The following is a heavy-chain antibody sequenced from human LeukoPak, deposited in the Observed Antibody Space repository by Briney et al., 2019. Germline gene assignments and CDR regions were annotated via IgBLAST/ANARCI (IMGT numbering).Heavy chain of an antibody. CDR2: INPSGGST. J-gene: IGHJ3*02. Sequence: ASVKVSCKASGYIFISYYMHWVRQAPGQGLEWMGIINPSGGSTSYAQKFQGRVTMTRDMSTSTVYVELSSLRSEDTAVYYCAREDGEWELRAFDIWGQGTMVTVSS. V-gene: IGHV1-46*01. CDR3: AREDGEWELRAFDI. D-gene: IGHD1-26*01. CDR1: GYIFISYY.